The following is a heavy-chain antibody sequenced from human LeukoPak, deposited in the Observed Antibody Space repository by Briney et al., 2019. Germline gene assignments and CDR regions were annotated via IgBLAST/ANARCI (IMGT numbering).Heavy chain of an antibody. CDR2: ISGSGGST. J-gene: IGHJ4*02. CDR1: GFTFSSYA. V-gene: IGHV3-23*01. D-gene: IGHD6-19*01. Sequence: GGSLRLSCAASGFTFSSYAMSWVRQAPGKGLEWVSAISGSGGSTYYADSVKGRFTISRDNSKSTLYLQMNSLRAEDTAVYYCAKAQWNSSGWYGGFDYWGQGTLVTVSS. CDR3: AKAQWNSSGWYGGFDY.